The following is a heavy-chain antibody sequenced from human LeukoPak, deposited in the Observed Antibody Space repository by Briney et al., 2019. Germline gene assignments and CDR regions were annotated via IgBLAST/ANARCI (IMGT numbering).Heavy chain of an antibody. CDR2: ISGSGFTI. Sequence: GGSLRLSCAVSGFTLSNYSMNWVRQAPGKGLEWISYISGSGFTIHYADSVKGRFTISRDNAKNSLYLQMNSLRAEDTAVYYCARDLKQWLATDYWGQGTLVTVSS. J-gene: IGHJ4*02. D-gene: IGHD6-19*01. CDR3: ARDLKQWLATDY. CDR1: GFTLSNYS. V-gene: IGHV3-48*01.